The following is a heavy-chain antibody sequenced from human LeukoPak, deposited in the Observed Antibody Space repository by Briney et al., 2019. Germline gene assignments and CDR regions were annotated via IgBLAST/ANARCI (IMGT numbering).Heavy chain of an antibody. V-gene: IGHV3-48*03. J-gene: IGHJ4*02. CDR3: ARSAGGGDLDY. CDR1: GFTFSSYE. D-gene: IGHD4-17*01. Sequence: GGSLRLSCAASGFTFSSYEMNWVRQAPGKGLEWVSYISSSGTTIYYADSVKGRFTISRDNAKNSLYLQMNSPRAEDTAVYFCARSAGGGDLDYWGQGTLVTVSS. CDR2: ISSSGTTI.